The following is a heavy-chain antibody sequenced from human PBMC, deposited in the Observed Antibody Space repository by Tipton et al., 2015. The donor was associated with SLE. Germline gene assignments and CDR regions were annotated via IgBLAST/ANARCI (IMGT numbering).Heavy chain of an antibody. Sequence: SLRLSCAASGFTFSSYAMSWVRQAPGKGLEWVSAISGSGGSTYYADSVKGRFTISRDNSKNTLYLQMNSLRAEDTAMYYCGRGVYSESSVGMDVWGQGTTVTVSS. D-gene: IGHD3-22*01. CDR3: GRGVYSESSVGMDV. V-gene: IGHV3-23*01. CDR1: GFTFSSYA. J-gene: IGHJ6*02. CDR2: ISGSGGST.